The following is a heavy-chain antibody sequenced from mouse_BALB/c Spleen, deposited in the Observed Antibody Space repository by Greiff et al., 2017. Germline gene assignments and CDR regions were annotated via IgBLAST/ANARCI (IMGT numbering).Heavy chain of an antibody. CDR3: AREEVRRGDY. J-gene: IGHJ4*01. CDR2: INPSNGRT. D-gene: IGHD2-14*01. V-gene: IGHV1S81*02. Sequence: VQLQQPGAELVKPGASVKLSCKASGYTFTSYWMHWVKQRPGQGLEWIGEINPSNGRTNYNEKFKSKATLTVDKSSSTAYMQLSSLTSEDSAVYYCAREEVRRGDYWGQGTSVTVSS. CDR1: GYTFTSYW.